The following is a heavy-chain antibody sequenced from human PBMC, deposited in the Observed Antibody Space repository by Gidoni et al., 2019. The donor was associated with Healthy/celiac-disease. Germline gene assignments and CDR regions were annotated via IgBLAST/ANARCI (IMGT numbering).Heavy chain of an antibody. CDR2: INRNSGGT. V-gene: IGHV1-2*02. J-gene: IGHJ6*02. Sequence: QVQLVHSGAEVKKPGASVKVSCKASGYTFHGYYMHWVRQAPGEGLEWMGWINRNSGGTNYAQKFQGRVTITRDTSSSTAYMELSRLRSDDTAVYYGARDLGPYGSAEENYYYYYGMDVWGQGTTVTVSS. D-gene: IGHD3-10*01. CDR1: GYTFHGYY. CDR3: ARDLGPYGSAEENYYYYYGMDV.